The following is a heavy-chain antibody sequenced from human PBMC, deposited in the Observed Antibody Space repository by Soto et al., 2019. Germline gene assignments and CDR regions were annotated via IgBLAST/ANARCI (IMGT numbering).Heavy chain of an antibody. J-gene: IGHJ6*01. D-gene: IGHD3-9*01. CDR3: ARTQIRYVGRYSNMDV. CDR2: IDWDDEK. V-gene: IGHV2-70*20. CDR1: GFSLSTSRMC. Sequence: SGPTLVNPTHPLTLPCTVSGFSLSTSRMCVSWVRQPPVKALEWLALIDWDDEKFYSTSLMTMLTISKDTSKNLVVLTMTTMDPVDTGTYYCARTQIRYVGRYSNMDVLAPVTSVTAFS.